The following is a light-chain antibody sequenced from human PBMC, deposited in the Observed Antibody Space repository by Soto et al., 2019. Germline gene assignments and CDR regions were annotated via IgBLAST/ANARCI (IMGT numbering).Light chain of an antibody. Sequence: ILMTQSPATLSVSPGERATLSCRASQSVSNNLAGYQQKPGQAPILLIYDASTRATGIPARFSGSGSGTEFTLTISGLQSEDFAVDYCQQYNIWPPWTFGQGTKVEVK. J-gene: IGKJ1*01. CDR3: QQYNIWPPWT. CDR2: DAS. V-gene: IGKV3-15*01. CDR1: QSVSNN.